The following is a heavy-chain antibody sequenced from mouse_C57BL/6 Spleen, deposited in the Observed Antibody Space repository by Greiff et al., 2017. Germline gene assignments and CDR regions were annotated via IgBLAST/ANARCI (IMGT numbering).Heavy chain of an antibody. CDR2: IDPSDSYT. J-gene: IGHJ2*01. CDR3: ARKDPSTVVDF. CDR1: GYTFTSYW. V-gene: IGHV1-59*01. Sequence: QVQLQQPGAELVRPGTSVKLSCKASGYTFTSYWMHWVKQRPGQGLEWIGVIDPSDSYTNYNQKFKGKATLTVDTSSSTAYMQLSSLTSEDSAVYYCARKDPSTVVDFWGQGTTLTVSS. D-gene: IGHD1-1*01.